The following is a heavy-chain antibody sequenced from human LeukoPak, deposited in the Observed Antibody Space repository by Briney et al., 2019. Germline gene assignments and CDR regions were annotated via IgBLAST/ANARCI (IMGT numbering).Heavy chain of an antibody. V-gene: IGHV4-34*01. CDR2: INHSGST. Sequence: PSETLSLTCAVYGGSFSGYYWSWIRQPPGKGLEWIGEINHSGSTNYNPSLKRRVTISVDTSKNQFSLKLSSVTAADTAVYYCARGSGSYYNFDYWGQGTLVTVSS. J-gene: IGHJ4*02. CDR1: GGSFSGYY. D-gene: IGHD1-26*01. CDR3: ARGSGSYYNFDY.